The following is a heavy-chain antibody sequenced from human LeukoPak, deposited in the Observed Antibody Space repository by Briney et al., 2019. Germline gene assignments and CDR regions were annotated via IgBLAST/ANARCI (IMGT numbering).Heavy chain of an antibody. D-gene: IGHD6-19*01. J-gene: IGHJ4*02. V-gene: IGHV4-34*01. Sequence: ASETLSLTCAVYGGSFSGYYWSWIRQPPGKGLEWIGEINHSGSTNYNPSLKSRVTISVDTSKNQFSLKLSSVTAADTAVYYCARPGYSSGWYGWGQGTLVTVSS. CDR3: ARPGYSSGWYG. CDR2: INHSGST. CDR1: GGSFSGYY.